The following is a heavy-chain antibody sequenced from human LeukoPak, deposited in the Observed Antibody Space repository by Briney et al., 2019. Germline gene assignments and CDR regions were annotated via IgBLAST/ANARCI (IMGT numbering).Heavy chain of an antibody. J-gene: IGHJ4*02. CDR2: INYDGSKE. D-gene: IGHD5-18*01. CDR1: GFTFSRFG. V-gene: IGHV3-30*02. Sequence: GGSLRLSCAASGFTFSRFGMHWVRQAPGKGLEWVTFINYDGSKEYYADSVKGRFTISRDSSKNTLYLQMNSLRAEDTAVYYCARVGRGYSYGPMGWGQGTLVTVSS. CDR3: ARVGRGYSYGPMG.